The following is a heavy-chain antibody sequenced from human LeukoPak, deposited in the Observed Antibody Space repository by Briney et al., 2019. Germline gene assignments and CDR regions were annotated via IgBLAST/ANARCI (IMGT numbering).Heavy chain of an antibody. D-gene: IGHD2-2*01. Sequence: ASVTVSCKASGYTFTSYGISWVRQAPGQGLEWMGWISAYNGNTNYAQKFQDRVTMTTDTSTSTAYMELRSLRSDDTAVYYCAREGYCNSTSCDKPFDCWGPGALVTVSS. J-gene: IGHJ4*02. CDR1: GYTFTSYG. V-gene: IGHV1-18*01. CDR2: ISAYNGNT. CDR3: AREGYCNSTSCDKPFDC.